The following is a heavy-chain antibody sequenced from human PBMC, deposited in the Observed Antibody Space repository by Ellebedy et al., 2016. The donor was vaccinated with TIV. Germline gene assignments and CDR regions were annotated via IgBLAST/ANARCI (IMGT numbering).Heavy chain of an antibody. J-gene: IGHJ6*02. V-gene: IGHV4-34*01. CDR1: GGSFSSYY. Sequence: SETLSLTXAVYGGSFSSYYWSWIRQPPGKGLEWIGEINHSGSTNYNPSLKSRVTISVDTSKNQSSLKLSSVTAADTAVYYCARGGYQLLAYYYYGMDVWGQGTTVTVSS. CDR3: ARGGYQLLAYYYYGMDV. D-gene: IGHD2-2*01. CDR2: INHSGST.